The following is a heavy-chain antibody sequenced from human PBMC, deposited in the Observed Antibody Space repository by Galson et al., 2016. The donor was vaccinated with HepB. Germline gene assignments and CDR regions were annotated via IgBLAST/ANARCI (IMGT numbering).Heavy chain of an antibody. CDR2: TWYDEINK. CDR3: AKDDGNGYYDSDY. J-gene: IGHJ4*02. V-gene: IGHV3-33*06. CDR1: GFTFNNYG. Sequence: SLRLSCAASGFTFNNYGIHWVRQAPGKGLEWVAVTWYDEINKYYADSVKGRFTISRDNSKNTLYLQMNSLRAEDTAVYYCAKDDGNGYYDSDYWGRGTLVTVSS. D-gene: IGHD3-22*01.